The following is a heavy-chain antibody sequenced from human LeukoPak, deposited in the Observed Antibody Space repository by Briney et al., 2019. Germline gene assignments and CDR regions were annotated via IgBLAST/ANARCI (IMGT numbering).Heavy chain of an antibody. D-gene: IGHD3-22*01. V-gene: IGHV3-21*01. Sequence: GGSLRLSCAASGFTFSSYSMNWVRQAPGKGLEWVSSISSSSSYIYYADSVKGRFTISRDNAKNSLYLQMNSLRAEDTAVYYCARDLGYYYDSSVNWFDPWGQGTLVTVSS. CDR2: ISSSSSYI. CDR3: ARDLGYYYDSSVNWFDP. CDR1: GFTFSSYS. J-gene: IGHJ5*02.